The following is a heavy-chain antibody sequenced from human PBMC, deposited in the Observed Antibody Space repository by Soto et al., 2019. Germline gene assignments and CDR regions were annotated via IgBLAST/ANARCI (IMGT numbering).Heavy chain of an antibody. CDR2: IYYSGST. V-gene: IGHV4-31*03. D-gene: IGHD3-16*02. J-gene: IGHJ4*02. CDR3: ARGSAYYDYVWGSYRYTGLFDY. Sequence: ASETLSLTCTVSGGSISSGGYYWSWIRQHPGKGLEWIGYIYYSGSTYYNPSLKSRVTISVDTSKNQFSLKLSSVTAADTAVYYCARGSAYYDYVWGSYRYTGLFDYWGQGTPVTVSS. CDR1: GGSISSGGYY.